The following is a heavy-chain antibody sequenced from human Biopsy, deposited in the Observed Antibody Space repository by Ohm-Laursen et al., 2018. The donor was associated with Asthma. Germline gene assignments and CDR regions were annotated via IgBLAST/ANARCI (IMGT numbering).Heavy chain of an antibody. D-gene: IGHD3-9*01. CDR3: ARTYYDFLTGQVDDAFAF. J-gene: IGHJ3*01. CDR1: GYTFINYA. Sequence: ASVKVSCKASGYTFINYAIHWVRQAPGQRLEWMGWNIAGNGNTKYSQKFQGRVTITRDTSASTAYMDLSSLRSEDTAVYYCARTYYDFLTGQVDDAFAFWGQGTVVTVSS. V-gene: IGHV1-3*01. CDR2: NIAGNGNT.